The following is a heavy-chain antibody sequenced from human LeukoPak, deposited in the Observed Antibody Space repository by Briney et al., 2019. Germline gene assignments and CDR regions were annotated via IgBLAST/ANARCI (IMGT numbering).Heavy chain of an antibody. D-gene: IGHD4-17*01. CDR1: GGSISSYY. CDR3: ARVLKATVTTRWFDP. CDR2: IYYSGST. Sequence: SETLSLTCTVSGGSISSYYWSWIRQPPGKGLEWIGYIYYSGSTNYNPSLKSRVTISVDTSKNQFSLKLSSVTAADTAVYYCARVLKATVTTRWFDPWGQGTLVTVSS. J-gene: IGHJ5*02. V-gene: IGHV4-59*12.